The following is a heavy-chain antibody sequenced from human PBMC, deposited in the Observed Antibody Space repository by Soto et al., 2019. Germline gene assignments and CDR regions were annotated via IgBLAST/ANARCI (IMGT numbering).Heavy chain of an antibody. CDR2: ISAYNGNT. Sequence: ASVKVSCKASGYTFTSYGISWVRQAPGQGLEWMGWISAYNGNTNYAQKLQGRVTMTTDTSTSTAYMELRSLRSDDTAVYYCARDPPGGYDYVWGSYRYDAPRDARNMYFDYWGQGTLVTVSS. D-gene: IGHD3-16*02. V-gene: IGHV1-18*01. CDR3: ARDPPGGYDYVWGSYRYDAPRDARNMYFDY. J-gene: IGHJ4*02. CDR1: GYTFTSYG.